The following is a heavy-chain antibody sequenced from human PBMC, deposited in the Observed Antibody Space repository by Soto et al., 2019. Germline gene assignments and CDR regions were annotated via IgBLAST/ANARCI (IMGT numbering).Heavy chain of an antibody. J-gene: IGHJ4*02. CDR1: GFTFRNYG. Sequence: PGGSLRLSCAASGFTFRNYGMNWVRQAPGKGLEWVSSISGSGGKTYYADFVKGRFTISRSNSKNTLSLQMNSLRAEDTAVYYCAKDRSWSSNWYEGLDYWGLGTLVTVSS. V-gene: IGHV3-23*01. CDR2: ISGSGGKT. D-gene: IGHD6-13*01. CDR3: AKDRSWSSNWYEGLDY.